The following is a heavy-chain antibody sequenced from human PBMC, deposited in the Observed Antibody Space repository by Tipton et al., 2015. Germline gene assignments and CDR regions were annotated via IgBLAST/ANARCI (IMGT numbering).Heavy chain of an antibody. D-gene: IGHD5-24*01. CDR2: ISYTDGA. CDR1: GGSVTSGSYY. J-gene: IGHJ6*02. Sequence: TLSLTCTVSGGSVTSGSYYWSWIRQPPGKGLEWIGYISYTDGAHYNPALKSRVTISVDTSKNQFSLTLNSVAAADTAVYYCARDLEHGTDVWGHGTTVTVSS. V-gene: IGHV4-61*01. CDR3: ARDLEHGTDV.